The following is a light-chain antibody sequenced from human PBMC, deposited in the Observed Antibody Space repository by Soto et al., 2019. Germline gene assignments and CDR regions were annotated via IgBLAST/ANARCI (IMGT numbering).Light chain of an antibody. CDR1: QSVGTY. Sequence: EIVLTQSPATLSLSPGERATLSCMASQSVGTYLAWYQQKPGQAPRLLIYDASNRATGIPARFSGSGSGTDFTLTISGLEPEDFAVYYCQQRTNWPPLTFGGGTKVEIK. V-gene: IGKV3-11*01. CDR2: DAS. CDR3: QQRTNWPPLT. J-gene: IGKJ4*01.